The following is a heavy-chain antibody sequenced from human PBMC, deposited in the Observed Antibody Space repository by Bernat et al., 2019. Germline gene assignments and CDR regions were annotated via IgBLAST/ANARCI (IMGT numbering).Heavy chain of an antibody. D-gene: IGHD5-12*01. Sequence: EVQLVESGGGLVQPGGSLRLSCAASGFTFNNYCMSWVRQAPGKGLEWVANIKEDGGEKDYVDSEKGRFTISRDNAKDSLYLKVNSLRAEEEAVYYCARVRNVDIVARRGYFDNWGQGTLVTVSS. CDR3: ARVRNVDIVARRGYFDN. CDR2: IKEDGGEK. V-gene: IGHV3-7*01. CDR1: GFTFNNYC. J-gene: IGHJ4*02.